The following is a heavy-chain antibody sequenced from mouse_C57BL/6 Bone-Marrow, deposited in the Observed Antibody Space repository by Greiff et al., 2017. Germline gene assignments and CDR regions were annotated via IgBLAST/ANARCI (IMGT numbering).Heavy chain of an antibody. CDR2: ISNGGGST. V-gene: IGHV5-12*01. Sequence: DVQLVESGGGLVQPGGSLKLSCAASGFTFSDYYMYWVRQTPEKRLEWVAYISNGGGSTYYPDTVKGRFTISRDNAKNTLYLQMSRLKSEDTAMYYCAGHGVYLVAYWCQGTRVTVSA. D-gene: IGHD5-5*01. CDR1: GFTFSDYY. J-gene: IGHJ3*01. CDR3: AGHGVYLVAY.